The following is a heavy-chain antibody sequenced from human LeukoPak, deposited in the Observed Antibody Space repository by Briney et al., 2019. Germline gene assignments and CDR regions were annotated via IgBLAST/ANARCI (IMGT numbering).Heavy chain of an antibody. CDR1: GGSISNGGYY. CDR2: IYYSGNT. V-gene: IGHV4-31*03. Sequence: SQTLSLTCTVSGGSISNGGYYWNWIRQHPGKGLEWIGYIYYSGNTYYNPSLKSRVTISVDTSKNQFSLKLSSVTAADTAVYYCAKRYNYGPFDYWGQGTLVTVSS. J-gene: IGHJ4*02. D-gene: IGHD5-18*01. CDR3: AKRYNYGPFDY.